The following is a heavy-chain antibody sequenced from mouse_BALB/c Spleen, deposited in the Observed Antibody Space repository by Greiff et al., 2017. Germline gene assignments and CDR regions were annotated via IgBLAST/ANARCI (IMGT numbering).Heavy chain of an antibody. V-gene: IGHV5-9-4*01. CDR1: GFTFSSYA. J-gene: IGHJ2*01. CDR3: ARAYYGSTLPYFDY. Sequence: EVQRVESGGGLVKPGGSLKLSCAASGFTFSSYAMSWVRQSPEKRLEWVAEISSGGSYTYYPDTVTGRFTISRDNAKNTLYLEMSSLRSEDTAMYYCARAYYGSTLPYFDYWGQGTTLTVSS. CDR2: ISSGGSYT. D-gene: IGHD1-1*01.